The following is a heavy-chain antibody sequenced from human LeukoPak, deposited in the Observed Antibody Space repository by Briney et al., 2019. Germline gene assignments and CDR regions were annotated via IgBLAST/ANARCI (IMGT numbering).Heavy chain of an antibody. J-gene: IGHJ4*02. CDR1: GFTFSSHA. Sequence: PGGSLRLSCAASGFTFSSHAMTWVRQAPGKGLEWVSTIGGAAGSRNFADSVRGRFTISRDNSKNTLYLQMNSLRAEDTAVYYCAKGARLGPIEYWGQGTLVTVSS. CDR3: AKGARLGPIEY. V-gene: IGHV3-23*01. D-gene: IGHD3-22*01. CDR2: IGGAAGSR.